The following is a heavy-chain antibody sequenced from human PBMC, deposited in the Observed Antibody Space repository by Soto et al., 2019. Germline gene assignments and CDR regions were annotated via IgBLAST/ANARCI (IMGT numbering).Heavy chain of an antibody. D-gene: IGHD2-15*01. CDR1: GFTFSSYG. Sequence: QVQLVESGGGVVQPGRSLRLSCAASGFTFSSYGMHWVRQAPGKGLEWVAVISFDGSNKYYADSVKGRFTISRDNSKNTLYLQMNSLRAEDTALYYGAKDTASYSVSYYYYGMDVWGQGTTVTVSS. CDR3: AKDTASYSVSYYYYGMDV. J-gene: IGHJ6*02. V-gene: IGHV3-30*18. CDR2: ISFDGSNK.